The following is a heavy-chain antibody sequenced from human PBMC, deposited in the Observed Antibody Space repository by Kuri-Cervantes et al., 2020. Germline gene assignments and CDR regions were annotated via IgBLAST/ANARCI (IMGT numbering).Heavy chain of an antibody. CDR3: WGYSSSWYEADDAFDI. D-gene: IGHD6-13*01. CDR2: IRSKANSYAT. J-gene: IGHJ3*02. V-gene: IGHV3-73*01. CDR1: GFTFSGSA. Sequence: GESLKISCAASGFTFSGSAMHWVRQASGKGLEWVGRIRSKANSYATAYAASVKGRFTISRDDSKNTAYLQMNSLKTEDTAVYQGWGYSSSWYEADDAFDIWGQGTMVTVSS.